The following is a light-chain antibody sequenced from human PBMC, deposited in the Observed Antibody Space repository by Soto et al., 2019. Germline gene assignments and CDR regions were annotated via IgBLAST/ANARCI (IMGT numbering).Light chain of an antibody. Sequence: QSALTQPASVSGSPGQSITTSCTRTSSDVGGYNYVSWYQQHPGKAPKLMIYDVSNRPSGVSNRFSGSKSGNTASLTISGLQAEDEADYYCSSYTSSSTVVFGGGTKLTVL. CDR3: SSYTSSSTVV. CDR2: DVS. CDR1: SSDVGGYNY. V-gene: IGLV2-14*01. J-gene: IGLJ2*01.